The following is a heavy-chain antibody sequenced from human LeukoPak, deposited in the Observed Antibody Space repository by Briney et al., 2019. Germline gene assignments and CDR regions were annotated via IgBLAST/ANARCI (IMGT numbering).Heavy chain of an antibody. J-gene: IGHJ4*02. CDR1: GFTFSSYW. V-gene: IGHV3-74*01. CDR2: LNSDGSST. CDR3: TRAKGGYFFDY. D-gene: IGHD3-16*01. Sequence: SGGSLRLSCAASGFTFSSYWMHWVRQVPGKGLVWVSRLNSDGSSTGYADSVKGRFTISRDNAKNTLYLQMNSLRAEDTAVYYCTRAKGGYFFDYWGQGTLVTVSS.